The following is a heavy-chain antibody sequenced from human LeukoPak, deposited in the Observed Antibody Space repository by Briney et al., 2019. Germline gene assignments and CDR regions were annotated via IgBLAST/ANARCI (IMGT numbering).Heavy chain of an antibody. CDR3: AKSGDGYNFDY. CDR2: IYYSGTT. J-gene: IGHJ4*02. V-gene: IGHV4-31*03. Sequence: SETLSLTCTVSGGSIIIGCYDWSWLRQHPWKGREWIGYIYYSGTTYYNPSLKSRVTISVDTSNNQFSLKVTSVTAADTAVYYCAKSGDGYNFDYWGQGTLVTVSS. D-gene: IGHD5-24*01. CDR1: GGSIIIGCYD.